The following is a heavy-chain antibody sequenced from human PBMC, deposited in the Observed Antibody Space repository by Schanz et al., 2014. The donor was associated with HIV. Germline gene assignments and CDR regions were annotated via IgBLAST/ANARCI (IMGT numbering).Heavy chain of an antibody. D-gene: IGHD1-26*01. J-gene: IGHJ4*02. CDR1: GFTFSRDA. V-gene: IGHV3-23*01. Sequence: EVQLLESGGGLVQPGGSLRLSCAASGFTFSRDAMSWVRQAPGKGLEWVSTISGSGGRTYYADSEKGRFTISRDNSKNTVYLQMNSLRAEDTAIYYCAKNGITDYFDYWGQGSLVTVSS. CDR2: ISGSGGRT. CDR3: AKNGITDYFDY.